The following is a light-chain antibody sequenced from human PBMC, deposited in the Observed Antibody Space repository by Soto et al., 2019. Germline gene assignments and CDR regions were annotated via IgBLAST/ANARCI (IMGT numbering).Light chain of an antibody. CDR3: CSYTTSSTYV. Sequence: HSALTQPASVSGSPGQSIAISCTGTSSDVGAYNYVSWYQQHPGKAPKLMIYDVNNRPSGVSNRFSGSKSGNTASLTISGLQAEDEADYYCCSYTTSSTYVFGTGTKLTVL. CDR2: DVN. J-gene: IGLJ1*01. V-gene: IGLV2-14*03. CDR1: SSDVGAYNY.